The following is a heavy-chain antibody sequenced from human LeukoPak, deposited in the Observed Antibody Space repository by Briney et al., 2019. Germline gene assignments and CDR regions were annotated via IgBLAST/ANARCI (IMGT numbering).Heavy chain of an antibody. CDR2: INYSGST. CDR1: GGYISSSSFY. CDR3: ARREGPPKNFDF. J-gene: IGHJ4*02. Sequence: SETLSLTCTVSGGYISSSSFYWGWIRQPPGKGLEWIGSINYSGSTHYNPSLKSRVTISVDTSKNQFSLMLSSVTAADTAVYYCARREGPPKNFDFWGQGSLVTVSS. V-gene: IGHV4-39*01.